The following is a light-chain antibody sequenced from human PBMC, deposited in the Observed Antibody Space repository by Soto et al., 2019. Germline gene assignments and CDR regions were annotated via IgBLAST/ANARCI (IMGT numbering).Light chain of an antibody. J-gene: IGKJ4*01. CDR2: DAS. CDR3: QQRRSWPPA. Sequence: EIVLTQSPATLSLSPGERATLSCRASQSVNNYLAWYQQKPGQAPRLLISDASNRATGIPARFSGSRSGTDFTHTISSLEPEDFAVYYCQQRRSWPPAFGGGTKVEIK. CDR1: QSVNNY. V-gene: IGKV3-11*01.